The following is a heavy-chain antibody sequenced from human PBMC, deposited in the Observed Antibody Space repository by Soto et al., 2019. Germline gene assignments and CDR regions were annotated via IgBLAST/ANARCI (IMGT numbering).Heavy chain of an antibody. CDR2: IQSGGPT. CDR1: GFTVSSKY. CDR3: ARDDVLCDGGRCYGVPLDV. J-gene: IGHJ6*04. Sequence: EVHLVESGGGLVQPGGSLRLSCAASGFTVSSKYMSWVRQAPGKGLEWVSLIQSGGPTYYADSVKGRFTISRDTSENTLHLQMESLRAEDTAVCYCARDDVLCDGGRCYGVPLDVWGKGTPVTVSS. D-gene: IGHD2-15*01. V-gene: IGHV3-66*01.